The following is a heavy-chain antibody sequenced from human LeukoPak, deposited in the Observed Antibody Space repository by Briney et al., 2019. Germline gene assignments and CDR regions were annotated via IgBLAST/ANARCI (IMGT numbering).Heavy chain of an antibody. Sequence: ASVKVSCKASGYTFTGYYMHWVRQAPGQGLEGMGWINPNSGGTNYAQKFQGWVTMTRDTSISTAYMELSRLRSDDTAVYYCARALRSDTAMVTPMGYWGQGTLVTVSS. V-gene: IGHV1-2*04. CDR3: ARALRSDTAMVTPMGY. D-gene: IGHD5-18*01. CDR1: GYTFTGYY. CDR2: INPNSGGT. J-gene: IGHJ4*02.